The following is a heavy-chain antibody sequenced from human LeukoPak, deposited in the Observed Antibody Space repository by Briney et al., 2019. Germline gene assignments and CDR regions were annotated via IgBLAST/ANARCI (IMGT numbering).Heavy chain of an antibody. J-gene: IGHJ4*02. V-gene: IGHV4-34*01. Sequence: SETLSLTCAVYGGSFSGYYWSWIRQPPGKGLEWIGEINHSGSTNYNPSLKSRVTISVDTSKNQFSLKLSSVTAADTAVYYCARLAGKRYCSSTSRYRGGLDYWGQGTLVTVSS. CDR1: GGSFSGYY. CDR3: ARLAGKRYCSSTSRYRGGLDY. D-gene: IGHD2-2*01. CDR2: INHSGST.